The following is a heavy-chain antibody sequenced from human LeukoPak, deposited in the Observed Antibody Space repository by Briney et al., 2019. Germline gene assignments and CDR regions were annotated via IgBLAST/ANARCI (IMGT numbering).Heavy chain of an antibody. Sequence: PSETLSLTCAVHGGSFSGYYWSWIRQPPGKGLDWNGEINHSGSTNYNPSLKSRVTISVDTSKNQFSLKLSSVTAADTAVYYCATGYSSSWVAFDIWGQGTMVTVSS. J-gene: IGHJ3*02. V-gene: IGHV4-34*01. CDR2: INHSGST. CDR3: ATGYSSSWVAFDI. D-gene: IGHD6-13*01. CDR1: GGSFSGYY.